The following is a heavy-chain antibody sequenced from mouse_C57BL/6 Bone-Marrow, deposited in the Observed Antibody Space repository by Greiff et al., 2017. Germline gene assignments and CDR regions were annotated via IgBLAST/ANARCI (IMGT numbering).Heavy chain of an antibody. D-gene: IGHD4-1*01. CDR1: GFTFSSYA. CDR3: ARETGFPTMDY. CDR2: ISDGGSYT. J-gene: IGHJ4*01. Sequence: VQLVESGGGLVKPGGSLKLSCAASGFTFSSYAMSWVRQTPEKRLEWVATISDGGSYTYYPDNVKGRFTISRDNAKNNLYLQMSHLKSEDTAMYYCARETGFPTMDYWGQGTSVTVSS. V-gene: IGHV5-4*01.